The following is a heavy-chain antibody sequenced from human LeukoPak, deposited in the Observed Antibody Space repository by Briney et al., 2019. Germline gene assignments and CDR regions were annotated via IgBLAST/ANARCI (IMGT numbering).Heavy chain of an antibody. CDR3: ARDRRDGYNWDAFDM. Sequence: GGSLRLSCAASGFSISSYSMNWVRQAPGKGLEWVSSISISSGYIAYADSLKGRFTVSRDNAKNSLFLQMSGLRAEDTAVYYCARDRRDGYNWDAFDMWGQGTMVTVSS. CDR1: GFSISSYS. CDR2: ISISSGYI. V-gene: IGHV3-21*01. D-gene: IGHD5-24*01. J-gene: IGHJ3*02.